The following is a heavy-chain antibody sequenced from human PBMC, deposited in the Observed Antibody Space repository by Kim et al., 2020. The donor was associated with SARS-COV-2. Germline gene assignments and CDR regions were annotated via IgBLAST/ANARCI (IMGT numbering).Heavy chain of an antibody. J-gene: IGHJ3*02. D-gene: IGHD6-13*01. V-gene: IGHV3-9*01. CDR2: ISWNSGSI. CDR1: GFTFGDYA. Sequence: GGSLRLSCAASGFTFGDYAMHWVRQAPGKGLEWVSCISWNSGSIGYADSVKGRFTISRDNAKNSLYLHMNSLRADDTALYYRAKDMTAAGNSAFDIWGQGTMVTVSS. CDR3: AKDMTAAGNSAFDI.